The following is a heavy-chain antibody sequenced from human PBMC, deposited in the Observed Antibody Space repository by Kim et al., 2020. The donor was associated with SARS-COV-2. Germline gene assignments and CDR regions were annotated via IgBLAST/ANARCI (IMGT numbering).Heavy chain of an antibody. D-gene: IGHD5-18*01. CDR2: INSDGSST. J-gene: IGHJ4*02. CDR3: ARSAQGGYSYGYPDY. CDR1: AFTFSSYW. V-gene: IGHV3-74*01. Sequence: GGSLRLSCAASAFTFSSYWMHWVRQAPGKGLVWVSRINSDGSSTSYADSVKGRFTISRDNAKNTLYLQMNSLRAEDTAVYYCARSAQGGYSYGYPDYWGQGTLVTVSS.